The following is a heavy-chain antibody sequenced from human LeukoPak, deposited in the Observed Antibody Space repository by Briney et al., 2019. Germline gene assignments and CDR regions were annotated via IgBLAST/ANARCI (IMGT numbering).Heavy chain of an antibody. Sequence: PGGSLRLSCVASRFSLNNFQMKWVCQAPGAGLEWTAYIDRGAGTAYYANTVKRRFTISRDNAKNSLYLQMDSLTGEDTAVYYCARDGTTDRYNWFDSWGQGTLVTVS. V-gene: IGHV3-48*03. CDR2: IDRGAGTA. CDR1: RFSLNNFQ. CDR3: ARDGTTDRYNWFDS. J-gene: IGHJ5*01. D-gene: IGHD1-7*01.